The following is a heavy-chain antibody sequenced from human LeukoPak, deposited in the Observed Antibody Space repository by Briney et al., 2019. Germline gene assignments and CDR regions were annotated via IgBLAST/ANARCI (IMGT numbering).Heavy chain of an antibody. CDR1: GFTFSSYR. CDR3: ARDPGSSSWPDYRGV. J-gene: IGHJ6*04. CDR2: INSDGSST. Sequence: PGGSLRLSCAASGFTFSSYRMHWVRQAPGKGLVWVSRINSDGSSTSYADSVKGRFTISRDNAKNTLYLQMNSLRAEDTAVYYCARDPGSSSWPDYRGVWGKGTTVTVSS. V-gene: IGHV3-74*01. D-gene: IGHD6-13*01.